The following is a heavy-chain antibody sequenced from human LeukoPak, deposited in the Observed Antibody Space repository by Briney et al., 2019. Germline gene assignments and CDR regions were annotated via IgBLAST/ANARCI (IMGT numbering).Heavy chain of an antibody. Sequence: GGSLRLSCAASGFTFSSYAMSWVRQAPGKGLEWVSAISGSGGSTYYADSVKGRFTISRDNSKNTLYLQMNSLRAEDTAFYYCARDPRRGYSGYDFGWFDYWGQGTLVTVSS. CDR2: ISGSGGST. J-gene: IGHJ4*02. V-gene: IGHV3-23*01. CDR1: GFTFSSYA. CDR3: ARDPRRGYSGYDFGWFDY. D-gene: IGHD5-12*01.